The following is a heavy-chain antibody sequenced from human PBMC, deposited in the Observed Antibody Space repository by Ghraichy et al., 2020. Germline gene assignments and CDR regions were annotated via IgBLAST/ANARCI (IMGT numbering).Heavy chain of an antibody. CDR1: GYTFSRYA. Sequence: GGSLRLSCAASGYTFSRYAMSWLRQAPGNGLKWVSAISGSGGSTYYADSVKGRFTISRDNSKNTLYLQMNSLRAEDTAVYYCAKVPWGIAARRDEYWGQGFFFNVSS. CDR2: ISGSGGST. V-gene: IGHV3-23*01. CDR3: AKVPWGIAARRDEY. D-gene: IGHD6-6*01. J-gene: IGHJ4*02.